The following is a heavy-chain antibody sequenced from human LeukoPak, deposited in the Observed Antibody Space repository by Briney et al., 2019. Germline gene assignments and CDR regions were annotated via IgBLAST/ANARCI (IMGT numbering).Heavy chain of an antibody. V-gene: IGHV4-34*01. D-gene: IGHD1-1*01. CDR1: GGSFSGYY. J-gene: IGHJ5*02. CDR3: ARVPDITARPCDT. Sequence: PSETLSLTCAVYGGSFSGYYWTLIRQTPGKGREWIGEISHTGLTGSNPSLKSRVTIFVDSSKKQFSLRMTSVTAADTGFYYCARVPDITARPCDTWGPGTLVTASS. CDR2: ISHTGLT.